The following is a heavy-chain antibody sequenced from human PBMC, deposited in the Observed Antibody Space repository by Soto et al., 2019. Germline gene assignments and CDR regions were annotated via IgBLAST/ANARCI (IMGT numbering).Heavy chain of an antibody. Sequence: QVQLVQSGAEVKKPGSSVKVSCKASGGTFNSYTINWVRQAPGQGLEWMGGITPIFGRTNYAQKFQDRVTITTDESTNTVYRELRNLTADDTAVYSCARMPTIVLVPTKHPRGACFDLWGEVALVTVSS. J-gene: IGHJ5*02. CDR1: GGTFNSYT. V-gene: IGHV1-69*01. CDR2: ITPIFGRT. D-gene: IGHD2-8*02. CDR3: ARMPTIVLVPTKHPRGACFDL.